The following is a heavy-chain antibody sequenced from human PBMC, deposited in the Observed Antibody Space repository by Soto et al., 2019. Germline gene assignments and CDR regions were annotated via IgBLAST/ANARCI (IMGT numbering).Heavy chain of an antibody. D-gene: IGHD5-18*01. CDR3: ARCTVDTIVTSVWCHYLDP. CDR1: GFTFSSSA. Sequence: EVQLLASGGGLVQPGGALRLSCAASGFTFSSSAMSWVRQAPGKGLKWVSAVSGSGWTTYYADSVRGRFTISSDNSKNPLHLQMNRLRAEDTAIYFCARCTVDTIVTSVWCHYLDPWGQGTLVTVSS. V-gene: IGHV3-23*01. J-gene: IGHJ5*02. CDR2: VSGSGWTT.